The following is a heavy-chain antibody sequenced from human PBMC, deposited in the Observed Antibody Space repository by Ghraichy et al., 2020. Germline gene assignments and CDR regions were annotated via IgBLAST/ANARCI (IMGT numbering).Heavy chain of an antibody. Sequence: GGSLRLSCAASGFTFSSYSMNWVRQAPGKGLEWVSYISSSSSTIYYADSVKGRFTISRDNAKNSLYLQMNSLRDEDTAVYYCASCIAAAPDPNWFDPWGQGTLVTVSS. J-gene: IGHJ5*02. CDR2: ISSSSSTI. CDR1: GFTFSSYS. D-gene: IGHD6-13*01. V-gene: IGHV3-48*02. CDR3: ASCIAAAPDPNWFDP.